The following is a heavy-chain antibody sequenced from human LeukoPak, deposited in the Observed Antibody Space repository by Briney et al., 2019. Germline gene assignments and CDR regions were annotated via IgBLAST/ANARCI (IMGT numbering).Heavy chain of an antibody. CDR3: ARELMTTVTKFDY. CDR2: MNPNSGNT. Sequence: ASVKVSCKASGYTFTNYDINWVRQATGQGLEWMGWMNPNSGNTGYAQKFQGRLTMTRDMSTSTVYMELSSLRSEDTAVYYCARELMTTVTKFDYWGQGTLVTVSS. D-gene: IGHD4-11*01. CDR1: GYTFTNYD. V-gene: IGHV1-8*02. J-gene: IGHJ4*02.